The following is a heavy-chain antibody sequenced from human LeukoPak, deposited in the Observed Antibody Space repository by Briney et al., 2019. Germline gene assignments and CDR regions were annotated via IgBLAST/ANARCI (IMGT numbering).Heavy chain of an antibody. J-gene: IGHJ4*02. V-gene: IGHV4-39*01. Sequence: PSETLSLTCTVSGGSISSSSYYWGWIRQPPGKGLEWIGSIYYSGSTYYKPSLKSRVTISVDTSKNQFSLKLSSVTAADTAVYYCASDCGGDCYSGIENYFDYWGQGTLVTVSS. D-gene: IGHD2-21*02. CDR1: GGSISSSSYY. CDR2: IYYSGST. CDR3: ASDCGGDCYSGIENYFDY.